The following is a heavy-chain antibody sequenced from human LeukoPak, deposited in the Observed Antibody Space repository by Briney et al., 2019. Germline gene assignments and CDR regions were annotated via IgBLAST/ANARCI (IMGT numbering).Heavy chain of an antibody. J-gene: IGHJ6*03. CDR3: ARKGYNWNYYYYYMDV. CDR1: GYTFTSYD. D-gene: IGHD5-24*01. V-gene: IGHV1-8*01. Sequence: GASVKVSRKASGYTFTSYDINWVRQATGQGLEWMGWMNPNSGNTGYAQKFQGRVTMTRNTSISTAYIELSSLRSEDTAVYYCARKGYNWNYYYYYMDVWGKGTTVTISS. CDR2: MNPNSGNT.